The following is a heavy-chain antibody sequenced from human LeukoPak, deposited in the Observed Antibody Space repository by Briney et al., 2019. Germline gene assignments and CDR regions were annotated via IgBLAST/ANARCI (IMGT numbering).Heavy chain of an antibody. D-gene: IGHD3-3*01. V-gene: IGHV3-30*02. CDR2: IRYDGDNK. CDR3: AKDLRSLEWLHVYFDY. J-gene: IGHJ4*02. Sequence: TGGSLRLSCAASGFTFSSYGMHWVRQAPGKGLEWVAFIRYDGDNKYYADSVKGRFTISRDNSKNTLYLQMNSLRAEDTAVYYCAKDLRSLEWLHVYFDYWGQGTLVTVSS. CDR1: GFTFSSYG.